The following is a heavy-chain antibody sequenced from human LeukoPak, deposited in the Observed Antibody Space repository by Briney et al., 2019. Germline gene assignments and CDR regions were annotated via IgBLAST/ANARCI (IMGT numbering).Heavy chain of an antibody. V-gene: IGHV3-23*01. CDR2: ISGSGGSS. CDR3: AKSRSGSANWALQIFDN. CDR1: GFTFDDYA. J-gene: IGHJ4*02. Sequence: PGGSLRLSCAASGFTFDDYAVHWVRQAPGKGLEWVSAISGSGGSSYYADSVKGRFTISRDNSKNSLFVQMNSLRAEDTAVYFCAKSRSGSANWALQIFDNWGQGTLVTVSS. D-gene: IGHD1-1*01.